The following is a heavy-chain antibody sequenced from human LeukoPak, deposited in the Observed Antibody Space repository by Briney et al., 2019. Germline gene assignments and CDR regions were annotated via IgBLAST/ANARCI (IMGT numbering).Heavy chain of an antibody. CDR2: ISSSSSYI. CDR1: GFTFSSYS. Sequence: PGGSLRLSCAASGFTFSSYSMNWVRQAPGKGLEWVSSISSSSSYIYYADSVKGRFTISRDSSKNTLYLQMNSLRAEDTALYYCVRNEATAGLSFWGQGTLVTVSS. CDR3: VRNEATAGLSF. V-gene: IGHV3-21*01. D-gene: IGHD3/OR15-3a*01. J-gene: IGHJ4*02.